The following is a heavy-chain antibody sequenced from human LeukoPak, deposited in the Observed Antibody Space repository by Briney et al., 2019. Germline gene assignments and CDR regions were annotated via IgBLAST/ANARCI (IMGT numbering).Heavy chain of an antibody. CDR2: IYYTGST. D-gene: IGHD4-17*01. V-gene: IGHV4-31*03. J-gene: IGHJ3*02. CDR1: GVSISSGGHY. Sequence: PSQTLSLTCTVSGVSISSGGHYWSWLRQHPGKGLEWIGYIYYTGSTYYNPSLKSRVTISVDTSKNQFSLRLSSVTAADTAVYYCATGLTTKFLDAFDIWGQGTMVTVSS. CDR3: ATGLTTKFLDAFDI.